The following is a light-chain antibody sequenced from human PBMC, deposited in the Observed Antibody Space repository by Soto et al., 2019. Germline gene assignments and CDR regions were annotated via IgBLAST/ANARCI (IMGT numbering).Light chain of an antibody. J-gene: IGKJ5*01. V-gene: IGKV3-20*01. Sequence: DIVLTQSPATLSLSPGEGATLSCRASQSVGSNYLAWYQQKPGQAPRLLIYGASSRATGIPDRFSGSGSGTDFTLTINRLEPEDFAVYYCQQYGSSRAITFGQGTRLEIK. CDR1: QSVGSNY. CDR2: GAS. CDR3: QQYGSSRAIT.